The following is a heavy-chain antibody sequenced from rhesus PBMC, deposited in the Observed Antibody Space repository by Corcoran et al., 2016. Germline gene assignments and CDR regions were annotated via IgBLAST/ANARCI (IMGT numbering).Heavy chain of an antibody. D-gene: IGHD1-32*01. CDR3: ARGPNEEYYFDY. Sequence: EVQLVESGGGLVQPGGSLRLSCAASGFTFSDYYMSWVRQAPGKGPEWVGLLKNQANGGKAEYAACVKGRFTSSRDDSKSIASLQMNSLKTEDTAVYYCARGPNEEYYFDYWGQGVLVTVSS. CDR1: GFTFSDYY. CDR2: LKNQANGGKA. J-gene: IGHJ4*01. V-gene: IGHV3S22*01.